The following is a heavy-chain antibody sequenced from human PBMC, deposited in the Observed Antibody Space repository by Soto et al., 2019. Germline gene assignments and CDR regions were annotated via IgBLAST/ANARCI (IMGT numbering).Heavy chain of an antibody. CDR2: IKQDGSEK. V-gene: IGHV3-7*03. CDR1: GFTFSSYW. Sequence: GGSLRLSCAASGFTFSSYWMSWVRQAPGKGLEWVANIKQDGSEKYYVDSVKGRFTISRDNAKNSLYLQMNSLRAEDTAVYYCAREGRGYSYGRIFDYWGQGTLVTVSS. J-gene: IGHJ4*02. CDR3: AREGRGYSYGRIFDY. D-gene: IGHD5-18*01.